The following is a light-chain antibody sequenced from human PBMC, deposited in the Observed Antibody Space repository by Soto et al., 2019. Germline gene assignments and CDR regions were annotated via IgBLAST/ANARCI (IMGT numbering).Light chain of an antibody. V-gene: IGKV3-20*01. CDR2: GAS. CDR3: QQYGSSLLT. CDR1: QSVSSSY. Sequence: EIVLTQSPGTLSLSPGERATLSCRASQSVSSSYLAWYQQKPGQAPRLLIYGASSRATGIPDRFSGSGSGXXXXXTIXXLXPXXXXVYYCQQYGSSLLTFGGGTKVEIK. J-gene: IGKJ4*01.